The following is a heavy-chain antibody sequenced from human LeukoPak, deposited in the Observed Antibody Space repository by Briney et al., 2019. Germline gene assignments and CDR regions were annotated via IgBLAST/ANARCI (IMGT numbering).Heavy chain of an antibody. CDR1: GFTFGSYG. V-gene: IGHV3-30*02. CDR2: IRHDGGNT. Sequence: GGSLRLSCAASGFTFGSYGMHWVRQAPGKGLEWVAFIRHDGGNTYYADSVKGRFAISRDNSKNTLYLQMNSLRAEDTAVYYCANILGDVVDYWGRGTLVTVSS. CDR3: ANILGDVVDY. D-gene: IGHD3-16*01. J-gene: IGHJ4*02.